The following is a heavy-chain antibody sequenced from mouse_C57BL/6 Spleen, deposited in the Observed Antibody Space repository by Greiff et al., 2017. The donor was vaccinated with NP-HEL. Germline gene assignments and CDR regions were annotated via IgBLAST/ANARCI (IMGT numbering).Heavy chain of an antibody. D-gene: IGHD1-1*01. Sequence: QVQLQQPGAELVKPGASVKMSCKASGYTFTSYWITWVKQRPGQGLEWIGDIYPGSGSTNYNEKFKSKATLTVATSSSTAYLPLSSLTSEDAAVYYCARGGNYYGSRKGYYYAMDYWGQGTSVTVSS. CDR2: IYPGSGST. CDR1: GYTFTSYW. V-gene: IGHV1-55*01. CDR3: ARGGNYYGSRKGYYYAMDY. J-gene: IGHJ4*01.